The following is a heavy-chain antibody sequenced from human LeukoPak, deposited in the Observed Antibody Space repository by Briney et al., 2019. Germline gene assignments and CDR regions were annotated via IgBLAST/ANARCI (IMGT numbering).Heavy chain of an antibody. V-gene: IGHV1-18*01. D-gene: IGHD3-10*01. CDR3: ARMVRGVPYYYGMDV. Sequence: GASVKVSCKASGYTFSNYGISWVRQAPGQGLEWMGWISGFNSNTNYGQKVQGRVTMTTDTSTITAYMELRSLRSDDTAVYYCARMVRGVPYYYGMDVWGQGTTVTVSS. CDR1: GYTFSNYG. J-gene: IGHJ6*02. CDR2: ISGFNSNT.